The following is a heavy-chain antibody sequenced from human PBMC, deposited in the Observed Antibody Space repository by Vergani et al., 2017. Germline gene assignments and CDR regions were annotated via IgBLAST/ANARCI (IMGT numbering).Heavy chain of an antibody. CDR2: IDHNGRP. D-gene: IGHD4-11*01. V-gene: IGHV4-34*01. CDR1: GGSFTSYH. J-gene: IGHJ6*03. Sequence: QVQLQQWGGGLLKPSETLSLTCVVTGGSFTSYHWTWIRQSPGEGLEWVGDIDHNGRPDYNPSLKRRIHMSVEKSLNQFSLTLNSVPATDTAIYFCARVNTETNGHLYYYYYMDVWVEGTAVTDS. CDR3: ARVNTETNGHLYYYYYMDV.